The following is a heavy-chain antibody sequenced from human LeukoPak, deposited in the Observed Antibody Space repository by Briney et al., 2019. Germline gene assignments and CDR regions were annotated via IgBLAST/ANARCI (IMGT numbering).Heavy chain of an antibody. V-gene: IGHV1-2*02. CDR3: ARPALGYYYDSSGYYFDY. Sequence: ASVKVSCKASGYTFTGYYTHWVRQAPGQGLEWMGWINPNSGGTNYAQKFQGRVTMTRDTSISTAYMELSRLRSDDTAVYYCARPALGYYYDSSGYYFDYWGQGTLVTVSS. J-gene: IGHJ4*02. CDR2: INPNSGGT. D-gene: IGHD3-22*01. CDR1: GYTFTGYY.